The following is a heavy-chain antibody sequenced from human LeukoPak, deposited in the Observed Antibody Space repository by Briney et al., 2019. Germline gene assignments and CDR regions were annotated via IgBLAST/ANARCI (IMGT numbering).Heavy chain of an antibody. D-gene: IGHD4-23*01. CDR1: GGSISSYY. CDR2: IYYSGST. CDR3: ARGGTVVTPYWYFDL. J-gene: IGHJ2*01. Sequence: SETLSLTCTVSGGSISSYYWSWIRQPPGKGLEWIGYIYYSGSTNYNPSLKSRVTISVDTSKNQFPLKLSSVTAADTAVYYCARGGTVVTPYWYFDLWGRGTLVTVSS. V-gene: IGHV4-59*08.